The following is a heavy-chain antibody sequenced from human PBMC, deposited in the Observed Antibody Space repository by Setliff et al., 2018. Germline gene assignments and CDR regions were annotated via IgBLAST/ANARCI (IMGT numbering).Heavy chain of an antibody. D-gene: IGHD3-22*01. J-gene: IGHJ6*02. CDR1: GGTFSSYA. Sequence: ASVKVSCKASGGTFSSYAISWVRQAPGQGLEWMGWISAYNGNTNYAQKLQGRVTMTTDTSTSTAYMELRSLRSDDTAVYYCARVGVYYYDSSGYHRSPYYYYYGMDVWGQGTTVTVSS. V-gene: IGHV1-18*01. CDR2: ISAYNGNT. CDR3: ARVGVYYYDSSGYHRSPYYYYYGMDV.